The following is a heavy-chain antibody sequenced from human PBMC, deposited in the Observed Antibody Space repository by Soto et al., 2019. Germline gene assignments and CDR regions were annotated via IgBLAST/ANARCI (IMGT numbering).Heavy chain of an antibody. D-gene: IGHD1-26*01. J-gene: IGHJ5*02. CDR2: INSDGSST. V-gene: IGHV3-74*01. CDR1: GLNFSTYW. Sequence: PGGSLRLSCAASGLNFSTYWMHWVRQAPGKGLVWVSRINSDGSSTSYADSVKGRFTISRDNAKNTLYLQMNSLRADDTAVYYCTKAWEVNWFDPWGQGTLVTVSS. CDR3: TKAWEVNWFDP.